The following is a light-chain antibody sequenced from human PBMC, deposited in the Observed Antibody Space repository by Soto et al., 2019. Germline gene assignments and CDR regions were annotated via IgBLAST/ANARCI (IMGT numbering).Light chain of an antibody. CDR3: CSYAGSTYV. CDR1: SSDFGSYNL. CDR2: EGS. V-gene: IGLV2-23*01. J-gene: IGLJ1*01. Sequence: QSVLTQPASVSGSPGQSITISCTGTSSDFGSYNLVSWYQQHPGKAPKLMIYEGSKRPSGVSNRFSGSKSGNTASLTISGLQAEDEADYYCCSYAGSTYVFGTGTRSPS.